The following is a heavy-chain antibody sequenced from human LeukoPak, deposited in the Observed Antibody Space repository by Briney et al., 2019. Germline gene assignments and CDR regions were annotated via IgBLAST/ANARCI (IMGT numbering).Heavy chain of an antibody. D-gene: IGHD2-8*01. CDR1: DFDFSSHA. Sequence: PGGSLRLSCEASDFDFSSHAMTWVRQAPGKGLEWLSAISISGTKTYYGDSVKGRFFISRDNSKNTLYLHMNSLRVEDTGIYYCANEIRPNDHWGQGTLVTVAS. CDR3: ANEIRPNDH. J-gene: IGHJ4*02. V-gene: IGHV3-23*01. CDR2: ISISGTKT.